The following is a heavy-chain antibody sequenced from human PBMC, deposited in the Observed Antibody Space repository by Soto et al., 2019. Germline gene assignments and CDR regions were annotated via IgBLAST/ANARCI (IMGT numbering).Heavy chain of an antibody. V-gene: IGHV4-39*01. Sequence: PSETLSLTCTVSGGSISSSSYYWGWIRQPPGKGLEWIGSIYYSGSTYYNPSLKSRVTISVDTSKNQFSLKLSSVTAADTAVYYCARLWGEVVVAANQAWFDPWGQGTLVTVSS. CDR3: ARLWGEVVVAANQAWFDP. CDR2: IYYSGST. J-gene: IGHJ5*02. CDR1: GGSISSSSYY. D-gene: IGHD2-15*01.